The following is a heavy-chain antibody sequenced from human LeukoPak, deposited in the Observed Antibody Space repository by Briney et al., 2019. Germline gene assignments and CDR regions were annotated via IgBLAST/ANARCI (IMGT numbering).Heavy chain of an antibody. CDR2: IYYGGST. D-gene: IGHD1-26*01. CDR3: ARVSGGGAEFDY. V-gene: IGHV4-59*01. Sequence: PSETLSLTCTVSGGSISSYYWSWIRQPPGKGLEWIGYIYYGGSTNYNPSLKSRVTISVDTSKNQFSLKLSSVTAADTAVYYCARVSGGGAEFDYWGQGTLVTVSS. CDR1: GGSISSYY. J-gene: IGHJ4*02.